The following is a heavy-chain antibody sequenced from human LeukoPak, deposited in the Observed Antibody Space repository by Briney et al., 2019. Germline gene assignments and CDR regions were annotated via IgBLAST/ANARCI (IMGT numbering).Heavy chain of an antibody. V-gene: IGHV1-69*05. D-gene: IGHD4-11*01. CDR2: IIPIFGTA. J-gene: IGHJ3*01. CDR3: AREDFSNYLNNAFDF. CDR1: GGTFSSYA. Sequence: SVKVSCKASGGTFSSYAISWVRQAPGQGLEWMGGIIPIFGTANYAQKFQGRVTITTDESTTITYMELSSLRSDDTAVYYCAREDFSNYLNNAFDFWGQGTMVTVSS.